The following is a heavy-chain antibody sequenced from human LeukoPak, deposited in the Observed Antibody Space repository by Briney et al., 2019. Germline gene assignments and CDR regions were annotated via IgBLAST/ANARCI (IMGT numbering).Heavy chain of an antibody. CDR3: ARDYYDSSGYWFDP. Sequence: SETLSLTCTVSGGSISSSSYYWGWIRQPPGKGLEWIGSIYYSGSTYYNPSLKSRVTISVDTSKNQFSLKLSSVTAADTAVYYCARDYYDSSGYWFDPWGQGTLVTVSS. J-gene: IGHJ5*02. V-gene: IGHV4-39*07. CDR1: GGSISSSSYY. D-gene: IGHD3-22*01. CDR2: IYYSGST.